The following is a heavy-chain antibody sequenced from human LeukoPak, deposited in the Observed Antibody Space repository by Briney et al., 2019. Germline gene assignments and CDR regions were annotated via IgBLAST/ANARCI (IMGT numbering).Heavy chain of an antibody. CDR2: ISGSGGST. D-gene: IGHD3-3*01. CDR1: GFTFSSYA. CDR3: ATLYPVDYDFWSGYYTVNDDDY. V-gene: IGHV3-23*01. Sequence: PGGSLRFSCAASGFTFSSYAMSWVRQAPGKGLEWVSAISGSGGSTYYADSVKGRFTISRDNSKNTLYLQMNSLRAEDTAVYYCATLYPVDYDFWSGYYTVNDDDYWGQGTLVTVSS. J-gene: IGHJ4*02.